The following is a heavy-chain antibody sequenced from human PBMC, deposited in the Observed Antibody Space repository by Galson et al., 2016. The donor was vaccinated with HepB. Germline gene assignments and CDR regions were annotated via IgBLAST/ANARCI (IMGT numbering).Heavy chain of an antibody. Sequence: SLRLSCAASGFTFSNYAMTWVRQAPGKGLEWVSAITGSGENTYYADSVKGRFTISRDNSRNTLYLQMSSLWAEDTAQYYCAKETPQYGVWTGHTVWGQGTLVTLSS. CDR1: GFTFSNYA. CDR3: AKETPQYGVWTGHTV. V-gene: IGHV3-23*01. D-gene: IGHD3/OR15-3a*01. CDR2: ITGSGENT. J-gene: IGHJ4*02.